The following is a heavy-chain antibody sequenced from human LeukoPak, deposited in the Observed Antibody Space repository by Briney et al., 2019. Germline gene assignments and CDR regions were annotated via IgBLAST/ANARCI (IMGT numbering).Heavy chain of an antibody. D-gene: IGHD2-15*01. V-gene: IGHV3-7*01. CDR2: IKQDGSEK. Sequence: GGSLRLSCAASGFTFSSYWMSWVRQAPGKGLEWVANIKQDGSEKYYVDSVKGRFTISRDNAKNSLYLQMNSLRAEDTAVYYCARNGPDIVVVVAAATSFDYWGQGTLVTVSS. J-gene: IGHJ4*02. CDR1: GFTFSSYW. CDR3: ARNGPDIVVVVAAATSFDY.